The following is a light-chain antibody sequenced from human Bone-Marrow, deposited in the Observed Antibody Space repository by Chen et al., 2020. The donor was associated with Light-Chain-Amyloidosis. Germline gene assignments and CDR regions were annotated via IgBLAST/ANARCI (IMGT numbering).Light chain of an antibody. J-gene: IGLJ1*01. CDR2: DVT. V-gene: IGLV2-14*01. Sequence: QSALTQPASVSGSPCQSITLSCTGTSSDVCGDNHFSWYQQHPDKAPKLMIYDVTNRPSWVPDRVYGSKSDNTASLTISGLQTEDEADYFCSSYTITNTLVFGSGTRVTVL. CDR1: SSDVCGDNH. CDR3: SSYTITNTLV.